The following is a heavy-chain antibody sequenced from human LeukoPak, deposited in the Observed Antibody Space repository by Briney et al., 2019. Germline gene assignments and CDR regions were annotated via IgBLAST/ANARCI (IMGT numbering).Heavy chain of an antibody. V-gene: IGHV3-7*01. CDR2: INPDGSEK. Sequence: GGSLRLSCAVSGFTFSSGWMIWVRQAPGKGLEWVANINPDGSEKNYVDSVRGRFTISRDNAKNSLDLQMNSLRVEDTAVYYCAREYSGYDEAFDYWGQGTLVTVSS. CDR3: AREYSGYDEAFDY. D-gene: IGHD5-12*01. CDR1: GFTFSSGW. J-gene: IGHJ4*02.